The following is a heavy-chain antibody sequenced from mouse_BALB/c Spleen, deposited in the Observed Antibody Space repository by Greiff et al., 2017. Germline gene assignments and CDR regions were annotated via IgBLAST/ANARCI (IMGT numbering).Heavy chain of an antibody. Sequence: QVQLKQSGAELMKPGASVKISCKATGYTFSSYWIEWVKQRPGHGLEWIGEILPGSGSTNYNEKFKGKATFTADTSSNTAYMQLSSLTSEDSAVYYCARETDGNYFDYWGQGTTLTVSS. V-gene: IGHV1-9*01. D-gene: IGHD2-1*01. CDR2: ILPGSGST. J-gene: IGHJ2*01. CDR1: GYTFSSYW. CDR3: ARETDGNYFDY.